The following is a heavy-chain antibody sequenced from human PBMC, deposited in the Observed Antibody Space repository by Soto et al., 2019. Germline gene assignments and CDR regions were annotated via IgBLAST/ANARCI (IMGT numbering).Heavy chain of an antibody. V-gene: IGHV4-34*01. Sequence: QVQLQQWGAGLLKPSETLSLTCAVYGGSFSGYYWSWIRQPPGKGLEWIGEINHSGSTNYNPYLKSRVTISVDTSKNQFSLKLSSVTAADTAVYYCARGITMVRGVIPRPYFDYWGQGTLVTVSS. CDR1: GGSFSGYY. CDR2: INHSGST. J-gene: IGHJ4*02. CDR3: ARGITMVRGVIPRPYFDY. D-gene: IGHD3-10*01.